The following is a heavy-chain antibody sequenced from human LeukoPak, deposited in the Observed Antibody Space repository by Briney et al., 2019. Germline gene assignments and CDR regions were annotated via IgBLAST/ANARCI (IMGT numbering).Heavy chain of an antibody. J-gene: IGHJ6*03. V-gene: IGHV3-74*01. CDR3: AGGHIVVGYYYYMDV. CDR2: INTDGSST. CDR1: GFTFSSYW. D-gene: IGHD2-15*01. Sequence: GGSLRLSCAASGFTFSSYWMHWVRQAPGKGLVWVSRINTDGSSTNYADSVKGRFTISRDNAKNTLYLQINSLRAEDTAVYYCAGGHIVVGYYYYMDVWGKGTTVTVSS.